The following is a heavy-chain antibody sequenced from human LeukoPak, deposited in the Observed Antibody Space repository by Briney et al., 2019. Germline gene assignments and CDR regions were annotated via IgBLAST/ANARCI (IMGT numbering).Heavy chain of an antibody. CDR1: GFTFSSYG. J-gene: IGHJ4*02. V-gene: IGHV3-30*02. CDR2: IQSDGSDK. CDR3: ARDSSYGDDY. D-gene: IGHD5-18*01. Sequence: PGGSLRLSCAASGFTFSSYGMHWVRQAPGKGLERVSFIQSDGSDKYYTDSVKGRFTISRDNSKNTLYLQMNSLRAEDTAVYYCARDSSYGDDYWGQGTLVTVSS.